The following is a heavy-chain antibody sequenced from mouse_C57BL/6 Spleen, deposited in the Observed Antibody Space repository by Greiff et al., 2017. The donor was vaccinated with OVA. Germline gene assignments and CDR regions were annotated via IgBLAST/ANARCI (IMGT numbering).Heavy chain of an antibody. J-gene: IGHJ2*01. V-gene: IGHV5-4*01. D-gene: IGHD1-1*01. CDR2: ISDGGSYT. CDR3: ARVYGSSSYYFDD. Sequence: EVQRVESGGGLVKPGGSLKLSCAASGFTFSSYAMSWVRQTPEKRLEWVATISDGGSYTDYPDNVKGPFTIARDNAKNNLYLHMSHMKSEDTANYYRARVYGSSSYYFDDWGQGTTLSVYS. CDR1: GFTFSSYA.